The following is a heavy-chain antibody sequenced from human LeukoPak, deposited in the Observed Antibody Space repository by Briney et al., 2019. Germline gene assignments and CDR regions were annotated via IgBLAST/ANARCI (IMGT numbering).Heavy chain of an antibody. CDR2: INGSGGST. CDR1: GFTFSSYA. D-gene: IGHD1-26*01. J-gene: IGHJ4*02. CDR3: AKDEGEWELLLDY. Sequence: GGSLRLSCAASGFTFSSYAMSWVRQAPGKGLEWVSAINGSGGSTYYADSVKGRFTISRDNSKNTLYLQMNSLRAEDTVVYYCAKDEGEWELLLDYWGQGTLVTVSS. V-gene: IGHV3-23*01.